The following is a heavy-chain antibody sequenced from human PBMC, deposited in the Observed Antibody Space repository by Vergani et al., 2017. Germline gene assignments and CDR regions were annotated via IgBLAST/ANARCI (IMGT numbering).Heavy chain of an antibody. CDR1: GGSISAGYYF. J-gene: IGHJ3*01. Sequence: QVQLQASGPGRVKPSQTLSLTCTMSGGSISAGYYFWSWIRQPAGKGLAWLGHISATGNASHSPPVKTRVSMSVDTSKNQFSLTVTSVTAADTAIYFCARRSGGYYSGVKVHPLRTAFDVWGHGTGVTVSS. CDR2: ISATGNA. CDR3: ARRSGGYYSGVKVHPLRTAFDV. V-gene: IGHV4-61*02. D-gene: IGHD6-19*01.